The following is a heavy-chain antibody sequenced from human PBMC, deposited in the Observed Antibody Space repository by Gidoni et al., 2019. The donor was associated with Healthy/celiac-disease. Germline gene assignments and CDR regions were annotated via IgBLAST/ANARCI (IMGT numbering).Heavy chain of an antibody. V-gene: IGHV4-34*01. J-gene: IGHJ6*02. CDR2: INHSGST. CDR1: CGSFSCSY. D-gene: IGHD3-16*01. Sequence: QLQLQQWGAGLLKPSETLSLTCAVYCGSFSCSYWSWIRQPPGKGLEWIGEINHSGSTNYNPSLKSRVTISVDTSKNQFSLKLSSVTAADTAVYYCARGPKLGRLYYYYYYGMDVWGQGTTVTVS. CDR3: ARGPKLGRLYYYYYYGMDV.